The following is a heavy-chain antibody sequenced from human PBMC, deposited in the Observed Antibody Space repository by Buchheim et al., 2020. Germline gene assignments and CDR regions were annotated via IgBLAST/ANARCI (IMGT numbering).Heavy chain of an antibody. J-gene: IGHJ4*02. CDR2: IYYSGST. Sequence: QVHLQESGPGLVKPSETLSLTCTVSGGSISTYYWSWIRQPPGKGLEWIGYIYYSGSTNYNSSLKNRVTISVDTSKNQFSLKLSSVTAADTAVYYCARTFWSGYTGSYYFDYWGQGTL. V-gene: IGHV4-59*01. CDR1: GGSISTYY. CDR3: ARTFWSGYTGSYYFDY. D-gene: IGHD3-3*01.